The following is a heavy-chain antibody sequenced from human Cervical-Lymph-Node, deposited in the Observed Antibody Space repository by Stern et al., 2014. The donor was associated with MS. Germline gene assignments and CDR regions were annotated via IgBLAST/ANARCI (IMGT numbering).Heavy chain of an antibody. Sequence: VQLVQSGAEVKKPGASVKVSCKASGYTFTSYDINWVRQATGQGVEWIGWMNPNSGNTGYAQKFKGRVTMTRNTSISTAYMELSSLRSEDTAVYYCARSLGYYYGMDVWGQGTTVTVSS. J-gene: IGHJ6*02. CDR3: ARSLGYYYGMDV. CDR1: GYTFTSYD. V-gene: IGHV1-8*01. CDR2: MNPNSGNT.